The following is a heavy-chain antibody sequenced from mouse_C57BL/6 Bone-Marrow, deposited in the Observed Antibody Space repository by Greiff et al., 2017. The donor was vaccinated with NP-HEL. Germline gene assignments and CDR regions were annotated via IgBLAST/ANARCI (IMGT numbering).Heavy chain of an antibody. CDR3: ARESRGPLDY. CDR1: GFTFSDYY. Sequence: EVKLMESEGGLVQPGSSMKLSCTASGFTFSDYYMAWVRQVPEKGLEWVANINYDGSSTYYLDSLKSRFIISRDNAKNILYLQMSSLKSEDTATYYCARESRGPLDYWGQGTTLTVSS. CDR2: INYDGSST. J-gene: IGHJ2*01. V-gene: IGHV5-16*01.